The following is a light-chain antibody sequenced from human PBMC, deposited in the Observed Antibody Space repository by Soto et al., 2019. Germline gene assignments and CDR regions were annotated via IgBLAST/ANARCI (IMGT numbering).Light chain of an antibody. Sequence: IVLTQSPATLSLSPGERATLSCRASQSLSSYLAWSQHKPSQAPRLLTYDASTRTTRVPARFSHSDSGTDSSLASSSLQSEDFAVYYCQHYNYWPYTFGQG. CDR3: QHYNYWPYT. V-gene: IGKV3-11*01. CDR2: DAS. J-gene: IGKJ2*01. CDR1: QSLSSY.